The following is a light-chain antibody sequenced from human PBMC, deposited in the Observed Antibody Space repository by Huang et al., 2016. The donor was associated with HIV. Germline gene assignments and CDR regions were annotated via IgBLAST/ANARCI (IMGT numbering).Light chain of an antibody. V-gene: IGKV1-33*01. CDR3: QQYDNLYT. CDR2: DAS. Sequence: DIQMTQSPSSLSASVGDRVTITCQASQDISNYLNWYQQKPGKAPKLLIYDASNVETGVPSRFSGSGSGTDITLTISSLQPEDIATYYCQQYDNLYTFGQGTKLEIK. CDR1: QDISNY. J-gene: IGKJ2*01.